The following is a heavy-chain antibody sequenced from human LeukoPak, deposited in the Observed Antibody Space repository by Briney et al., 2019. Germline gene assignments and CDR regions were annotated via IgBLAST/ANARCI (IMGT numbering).Heavy chain of an antibody. J-gene: IGHJ4*02. CDR2: INPSGGST. D-gene: IGHD6-13*01. Sequence: ASVKVSCKASGYTFTSYYMHWVRQAPGQGLEWMGVINPSGGSTSYAQKFQGRVTMTRDMSTSTVYMELSSLRSEDTAIYYCAREGRGVPGAIAAVKGFDYWGQGTLVTVSS. V-gene: IGHV1-46*01. CDR1: GYTFTSYY. CDR3: AREGRGVPGAIAAVKGFDY.